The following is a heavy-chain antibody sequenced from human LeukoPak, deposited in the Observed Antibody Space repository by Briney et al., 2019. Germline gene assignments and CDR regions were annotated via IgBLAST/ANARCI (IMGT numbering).Heavy chain of an antibody. CDR1: GGSFSGYY. J-gene: IGHJ6*03. CDR3: ARTNSKKAYYYYYMDV. D-gene: IGHD4-11*01. CDR2: INHSGST. Sequence: SETLSLTCAVYGGSFSGYYWSWIRRPPAKGLEWIGEINHSGSTNYNPSLKSRVTITVDTSKNQFSLKLSSVTAADTAVCYCARTNSKKAYYYYYMDVWGKGTTVTVSS. V-gene: IGHV4-34*01.